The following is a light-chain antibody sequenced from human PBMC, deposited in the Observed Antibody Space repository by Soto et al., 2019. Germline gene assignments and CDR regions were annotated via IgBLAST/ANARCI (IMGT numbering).Light chain of an antibody. CDR2: GAS. CDR1: QSINNF. CDR3: QQYHNGPPIT. Sequence: MSQSPANVSLTPGQTATLSCRSGQSINNFLAWYLQLLGQAPRLLIYGASTRATGIPARFSGSGSGTEFTLTISSLQSEDFAIYYCQQYHNGPPITFGQGTRPAI. V-gene: IGKV3D-15*01. J-gene: IGKJ5*01.